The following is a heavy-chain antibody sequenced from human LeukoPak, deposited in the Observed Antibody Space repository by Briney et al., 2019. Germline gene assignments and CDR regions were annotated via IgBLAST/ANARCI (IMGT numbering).Heavy chain of an antibody. CDR2: IWYDGSNK. CDR1: GFTFSSYG. D-gene: IGHD3-10*01. CDR3: VRDCGWFHFDL. V-gene: IGHV3-33*01. Sequence: GGSLRLSCAASGFTFSSYGMHWVRQAPGKGLEWVAVIWYDGSNKYYADSVKGRFTISRDNSKNTLYLQMNSLRAEDTAVYYCVRDCGWFHFDLWGQGTLVTVSS. J-gene: IGHJ4*02.